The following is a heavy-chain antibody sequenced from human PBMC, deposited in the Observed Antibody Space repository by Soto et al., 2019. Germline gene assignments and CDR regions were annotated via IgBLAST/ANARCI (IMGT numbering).Heavy chain of an antibody. D-gene: IGHD3-22*01. CDR1: GGTLSSYA. V-gene: IGHV1-69*13. Sequence: SVKGSCKASGGTLSSYAISWGRQAPGQRLEWMGGIIPIFGTANYAQKFQGRVTITADESTSTAYMELSSLRSEDTAVYYCARTKGYDSSGYSPRRPFDYWGQGTLVTVSS. CDR3: ARTKGYDSSGYSPRRPFDY. CDR2: IIPIFGTA. J-gene: IGHJ4*02.